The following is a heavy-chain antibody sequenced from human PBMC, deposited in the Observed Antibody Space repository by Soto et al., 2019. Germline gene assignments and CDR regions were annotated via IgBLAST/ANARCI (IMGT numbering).Heavy chain of an antibody. V-gene: IGHV5-51*01. CDR1: GYSSTSYW. CDR3: ARQGGVVVPAGSHYYYYYGMDV. J-gene: IGHJ6*02. D-gene: IGHD2-2*01. CDR2: IYPGDSDT. Sequence: EVQLVQSGAEVKKPGESLKISCKASGYSSTSYWIAWVRQAPGKGLEWMGIIYPGDSDTRYSPSFQGQVTISADKSISTAYLQWSSLKASDTAMYYCARQGGVVVPAGSHYYYYYGMDVWGQGTTVTVSS.